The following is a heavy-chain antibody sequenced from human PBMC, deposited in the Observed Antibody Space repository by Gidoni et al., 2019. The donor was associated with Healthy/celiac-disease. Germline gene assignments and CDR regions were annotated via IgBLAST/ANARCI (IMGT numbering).Heavy chain of an antibody. V-gene: IGHV1-3*01. CDR2: INAVNGDT. J-gene: IGHJ4*02. D-gene: IGHD2-2*01. Sequence: QVQLVQSGAEVKKPGASVKVSCKASGYTVTNYALHWVRQAPGQRLEWMGWINAVNGDTKYSQKFQGRVTITRDTSASTAYMELSSLRSEDTAVYYCARGGQLRWEDYWGQGTLVAVSS. CDR3: ARGGQLRWEDY. CDR1: GYTVTNYA.